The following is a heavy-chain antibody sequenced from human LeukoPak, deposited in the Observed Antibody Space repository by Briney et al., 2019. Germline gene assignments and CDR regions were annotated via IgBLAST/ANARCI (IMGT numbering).Heavy chain of an antibody. D-gene: IGHD3-10*01. CDR3: VRSSYGSGSYYNGWYSDY. CDR2: INHSGST. Sequence: PSETLSLTCAVYGGSFSDYYWSWIRQPPGKGLEWIGEINHSGSTNYNPSLKSRLTISVDTSKKQFSLKLRSVTAADTAVYSCVRSSYGSGSYYNGWYSDYWGQGTLVAVSS. J-gene: IGHJ4*02. V-gene: IGHV4-34*01. CDR1: GGSFSDYY.